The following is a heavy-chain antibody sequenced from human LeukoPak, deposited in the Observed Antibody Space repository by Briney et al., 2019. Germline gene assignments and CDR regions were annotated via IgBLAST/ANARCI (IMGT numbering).Heavy chain of an antibody. V-gene: IGHV4-59*01. CDR1: GGSISSYY. Sequence: SETLSLTCTVSGGSISSYYWSRIRQPPGKGLEWIGYIYYSGSTNYNPSLKSRVTISVDTSKNQFSLKLSSVTAADTAVYYCARVYCSGGSCHSDYWGQGTLVTVSS. CDR2: IYYSGST. J-gene: IGHJ4*02. CDR3: ARVYCSGGSCHSDY. D-gene: IGHD2-15*01.